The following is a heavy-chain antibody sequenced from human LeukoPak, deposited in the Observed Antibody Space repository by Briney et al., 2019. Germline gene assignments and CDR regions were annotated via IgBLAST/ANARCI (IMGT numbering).Heavy chain of an antibody. CDR1: GGSIRSYY. Sequence: PSETLSLTCTVSGGSIRSYYGSWIRQPPGKGLEWIGEINHSGSTNYNPSLKSRVTISVDTSKNQFSLKLSSVTAADTAVYYCARLRRYYDFWSGYYTFDYWGQGTLVTVSS. CDR2: INHSGST. D-gene: IGHD3-3*01. CDR3: ARLRRYYDFWSGYYTFDY. J-gene: IGHJ4*02. V-gene: IGHV4-34*01.